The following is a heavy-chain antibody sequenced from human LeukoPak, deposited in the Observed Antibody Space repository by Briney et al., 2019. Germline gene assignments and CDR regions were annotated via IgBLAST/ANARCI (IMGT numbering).Heavy chain of an antibody. CDR2: INHSGST. V-gene: IGHV4-34*01. J-gene: IGHJ4*02. D-gene: IGHD3-22*01. CDR1: GGSFSGYY. Sequence: SETLSLNCAVYGGSFSGYYWSWIRQPAGKGLEWIGEINHSGSTNYNPSLKSRVTISVDTSKNQFSLKLSSVTAADTAVYYCASHYYDSSGYYYFDYWGQGTLVTVSS. CDR3: ASHYYDSSGYYYFDY.